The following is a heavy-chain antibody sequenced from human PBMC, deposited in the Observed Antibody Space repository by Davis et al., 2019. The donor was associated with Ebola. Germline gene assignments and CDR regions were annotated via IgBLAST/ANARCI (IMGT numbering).Heavy chain of an antibody. Sequence: SETLSLTCTVSGGSISSYYWSWIRQPPGKGLEWIGYIYYSGSTNYNPSLKSRVTISVDTSKNQFSLKLSSVTAADTAVYYCGRGYSSSWSDYWGQGTLVTVSS. J-gene: IGHJ4*02. CDR2: IYYSGST. D-gene: IGHD6-13*01. CDR1: GGSISSYY. V-gene: IGHV4-59*01. CDR3: GRGYSSSWSDY.